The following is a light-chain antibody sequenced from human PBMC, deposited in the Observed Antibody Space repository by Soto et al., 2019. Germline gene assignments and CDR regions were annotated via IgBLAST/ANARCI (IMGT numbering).Light chain of an antibody. J-gene: IGKJ2*01. Sequence: EIVMTQSPATLSVSPGERATLSCRASQSVFSSLAWYQQKPGQAPRLLIYGAATRATGIPGRFSGSGSGTEFTLTISSLQSEDFAVYFCQLYVSSPMYTFGQGTKLEIK. CDR2: GAA. V-gene: IGKV3-15*01. CDR1: QSVFSS. CDR3: QLYVSSPMYT.